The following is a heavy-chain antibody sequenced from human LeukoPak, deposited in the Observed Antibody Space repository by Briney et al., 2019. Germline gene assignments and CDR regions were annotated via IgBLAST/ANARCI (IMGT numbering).Heavy chain of an antibody. Sequence: GGSLRLSCAASGFTFSSYSMNWVRQAPGKGLEWVSSISSDSSYIYYADSVKGRFTISRDNSKNTVDLQMNTLRAEDTAVYYCAKGEDGFEYYYYMDGWGKGTTVTVSS. CDR2: ISSDSSYI. CDR1: GFTFSSYS. D-gene: IGHD2/OR15-2a*01. CDR3: AKGEDGFEYYYYMDG. V-gene: IGHV3-21*04. J-gene: IGHJ6*03.